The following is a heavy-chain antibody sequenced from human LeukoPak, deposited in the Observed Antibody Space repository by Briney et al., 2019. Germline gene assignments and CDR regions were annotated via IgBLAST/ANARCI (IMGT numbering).Heavy chain of an antibody. CDR1: GFTFSTSG. D-gene: IGHD1-26*01. V-gene: IGHV3-23*01. CDR2: ISASGGST. J-gene: IGHJ2*01. CDR3: ARVVGAGYFDL. Sequence: GGSLRLSCAVSGFTFSTSGMTWVRQAPGKGLEWVSGISASGGSTWYVDSVKGRFTISRDNAKNSLYLQMNSLRAEDTAVYYCARVVGAGYFDLWGRGTLVTVSS.